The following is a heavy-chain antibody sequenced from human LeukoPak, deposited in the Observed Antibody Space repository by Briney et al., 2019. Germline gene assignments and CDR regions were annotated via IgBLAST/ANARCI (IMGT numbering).Heavy chain of an antibody. CDR3: ARAPIVVVPAASTYNRFDP. J-gene: IGHJ5*02. Sequence: SETLSLTCAVYGGSFSGYYWSWIRQPPGKGLEWIGEINHSGSTNYNPSLKSRVTISVDTSKNQFSLKLSSVTAADTAVYYCARAPIVVVPAASTYNRFDPWGQGTLVTVSS. CDR2: INHSGST. D-gene: IGHD2-2*01. CDR1: GGSFSGYY. V-gene: IGHV4-34*01.